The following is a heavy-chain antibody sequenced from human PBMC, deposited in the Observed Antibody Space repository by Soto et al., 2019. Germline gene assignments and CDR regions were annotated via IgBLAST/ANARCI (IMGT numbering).Heavy chain of an antibody. J-gene: IGHJ6*02. V-gene: IGHV4-59*01. D-gene: IGHD3-3*01. CDR1: GGSMTNYY. CDR2: SSDSGST. CDR3: ARQRYYDFWSGETSYVMDV. Sequence: SETLSLTCTASGGSMTNYYWSWIRQPPGKGLEWIGYSSDSGSTNYNPSLKSRVTISVDTSKKEFLLKLTSVTAADTAVYYCARQRYYDFWSGETSYVMDVWGQGTTVTVS.